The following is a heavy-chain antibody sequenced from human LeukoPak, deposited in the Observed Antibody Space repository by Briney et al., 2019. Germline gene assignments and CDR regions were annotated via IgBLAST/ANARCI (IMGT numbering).Heavy chain of an antibody. V-gene: IGHV4-34*01. D-gene: IGHD1-26*01. CDR1: GGSFSGDY. J-gene: IGHJ4*02. CDR3: ARGRGGSYYFY. CDR2: INHSGST. Sequence: SETLSLTCAVYGGSFSGDYWSWVRQPPGKGLEWIGEINHSGSTNYNPSLKSRVTISVDTSKNQFSLKLSSVTAADTAVYYCARGRGGSYYFYWGQGTLVTVSS.